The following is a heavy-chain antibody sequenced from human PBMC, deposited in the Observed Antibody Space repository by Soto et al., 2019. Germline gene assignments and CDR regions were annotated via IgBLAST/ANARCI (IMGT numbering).Heavy chain of an antibody. J-gene: IGHJ5*02. Sequence: GGSLRLSCKASGFTFSDFGMHWVRQAPGKGLEWVSAIWYDGSYQYYADSVRGRFTTSRDNSNNTLLLEMNSLRVEDTAVYYCARDRLITYGAKIAPDHWGQGALVTVSS. V-gene: IGHV3-33*01. D-gene: IGHD1-20*01. CDR2: IWYDGSYQ. CDR3: ARDRLITYGAKIAPDH. CDR1: GFTFSDFG.